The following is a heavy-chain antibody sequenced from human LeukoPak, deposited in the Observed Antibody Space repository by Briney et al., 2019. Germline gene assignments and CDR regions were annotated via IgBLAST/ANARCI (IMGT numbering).Heavy chain of an antibody. Sequence: ASVKVSCKASGYTFTSYGISWVRQAPGQGLEWMGWISTYNGNTHYTQKLQGRVTMTTDTSTSTAYMEPRSLRSDDTAVFYCARDDWLGATASVYWGQGTLLTVSS. V-gene: IGHV1-18*01. J-gene: IGHJ4*02. CDR2: ISTYNGNT. CDR1: GYTFTSYG. D-gene: IGHD1-26*01. CDR3: ARDDWLGATASVY.